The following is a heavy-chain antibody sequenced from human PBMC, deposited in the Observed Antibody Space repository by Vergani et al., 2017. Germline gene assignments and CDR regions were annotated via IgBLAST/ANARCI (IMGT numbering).Heavy chain of an antibody. D-gene: IGHD6-13*01. CDR3: AREGSAAAEIYYYYYGMDV. V-gene: IGHV3-21*01. CDR2: ISSSSSYI. Sequence: VQLVESGGGVVQPGRSLRLSCAASGFTFSSYGMHWVRQAPGKGLEWVSSISSSSSYIYYADSVKGRFTISRDNAKNSLYLQMNSLRAEDTAVYYCAREGSAAAEIYYYYYGMDVWGQGTTVTVSS. J-gene: IGHJ6*02. CDR1: GFTFSSYG.